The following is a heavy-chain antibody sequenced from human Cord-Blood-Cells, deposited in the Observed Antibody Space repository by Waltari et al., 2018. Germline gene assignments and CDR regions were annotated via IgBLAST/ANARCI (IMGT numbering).Heavy chain of an antibody. Sequence: QVQLQESGPGLVKPSETLSLTCAVSGYSISSGYYWGWIRQPPGKGLEWIGSIYHRGSTYYNPSLKSRVTISVDTSKNQFSLKLSSVTAADTAVYYCARDNYDSSGYYFQHWGQGTLVTVSS. D-gene: IGHD3-22*01. CDR1: GYSISSGYY. CDR3: ARDNYDSSGYYFQH. V-gene: IGHV4-38-2*02. J-gene: IGHJ1*01. CDR2: IYHRGST.